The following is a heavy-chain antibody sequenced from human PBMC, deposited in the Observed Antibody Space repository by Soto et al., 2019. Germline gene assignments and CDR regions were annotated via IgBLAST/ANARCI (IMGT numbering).Heavy chain of an antibody. D-gene: IGHD2-2*02. CDR1: GGSFSGYY. Sequence: PSETLSLTCAVYGGSFSGYYWSWIRQPPGKGLEWIGEINHSGSTNYNPSLKSRVTISVDTSKDQFSLTLSSVTAADTAVYYCGRHIGYTDSSRFDPWGQGTLVTVSS. CDR2: INHSGST. J-gene: IGHJ5*02. V-gene: IGHV4-34*01. CDR3: GRHIGYTDSSRFDP.